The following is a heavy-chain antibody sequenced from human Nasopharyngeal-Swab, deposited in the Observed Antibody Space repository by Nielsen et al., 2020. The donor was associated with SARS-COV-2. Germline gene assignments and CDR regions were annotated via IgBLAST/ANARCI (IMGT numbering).Heavy chain of an antibody. Sequence: GESLKISCAASGFTFSNYWMSWVRQAPGKGLEWVANIKQDGSQKYYVDSVKGRFTISRDNAKNSLFLQMNSLRVEDTAVYYCARDYASGAYASSPWGQGTLVTVSS. D-gene: IGHD3-10*01. CDR3: ARDYASGAYASSP. CDR2: IKQDGSQK. J-gene: IGHJ5*02. V-gene: IGHV3-7*04. CDR1: GFTFSNYW.